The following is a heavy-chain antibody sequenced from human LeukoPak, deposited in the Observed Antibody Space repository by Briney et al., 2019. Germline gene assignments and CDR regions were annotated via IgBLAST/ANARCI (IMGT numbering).Heavy chain of an antibody. CDR2: INPSGGST. CDR3: AKTSTYYYDSSGYYYDY. Sequence: ASVKVSCKASGYTFTGYYMHWVRQAPGQGLEWMGIINPSGGSTSYAQKFQGRVTMTRDTSTSTVYMELSSLRSEDTAVYYCAKTSTYYYDSSGYYYDYWGQGTLVTVSS. D-gene: IGHD3-22*01. CDR1: GYTFTGYY. V-gene: IGHV1-46*01. J-gene: IGHJ4*02.